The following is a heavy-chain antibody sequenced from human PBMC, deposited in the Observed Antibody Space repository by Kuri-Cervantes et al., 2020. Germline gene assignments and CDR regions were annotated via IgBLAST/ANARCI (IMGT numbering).Heavy chain of an antibody. CDR3: ARVGHYYGSGSYFDY. D-gene: IGHD3-10*01. J-gene: IGHJ4*02. V-gene: IGHV1-46*01. CDR1: GYTFTSYY. CDR2: INPSGGST. Sequence: ASVKVSCKASGYTFTSYYMHWVRQAPGQGLEWMGIINPSGGSTSYAQKFQGRVTMTRDTSTSTVYMELSSLRSEDTAVYYCARVGHYYGSGSYFDYWGQGTLVTVSS.